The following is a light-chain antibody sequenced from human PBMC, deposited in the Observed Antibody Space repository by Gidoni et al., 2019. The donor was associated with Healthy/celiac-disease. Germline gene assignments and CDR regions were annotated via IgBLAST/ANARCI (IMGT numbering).Light chain of an antibody. CDR2: DAS. CDR3: QQRSNWPPT. J-gene: IGKJ4*01. CDR1: QSVRSY. Sequence: ELVLTQSPATLSLSPGERATLSCRASQSVRSYLAWYQQKPGQAPRLLIYDASNRATGIPARFSGSGSGTDFTLTISSLEPEDFAVYYCQQRSNWPPTFGGGTKVEIK. V-gene: IGKV3-11*01.